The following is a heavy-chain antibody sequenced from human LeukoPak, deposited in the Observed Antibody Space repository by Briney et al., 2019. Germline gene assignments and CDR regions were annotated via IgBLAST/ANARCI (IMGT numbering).Heavy chain of an antibody. V-gene: IGHV3-7*01. CDR3: ARDQRGPYCSSTSCSGAYYYGMDV. D-gene: IGHD2-2*01. J-gene: IGHJ6*02. CDR1: GFTFSSYW. CDR2: IKQDGSEK. Sequence: GGSLRLSCAASGFTFSSYWMSWVRQAPGKGLEWVANIKQDGSEKYYVDSVKGRFTISRDNAKNSLYLQMNSLRAEDTAVYYCARDQRGPYCSSTSCSGAYYYGMDVWGQGTTVTVSS.